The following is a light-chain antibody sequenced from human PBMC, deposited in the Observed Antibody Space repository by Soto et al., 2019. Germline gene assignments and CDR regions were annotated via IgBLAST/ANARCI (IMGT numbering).Light chain of an antibody. CDR2: DVS. Sequence: QSALTQPASVSGSPGQSITISCTGTSSDVGGYNYVSWYQQHPGKAPKVMIYDVSNRPSGVSNRCSGSKSGNTVALTISGLQAESEAAYYCSSYPSRSTYVFCTGTKLTLL. J-gene: IGLJ1*01. CDR3: SSYPSRSTYV. CDR1: SSDVGGYNY. V-gene: IGLV2-14*01.